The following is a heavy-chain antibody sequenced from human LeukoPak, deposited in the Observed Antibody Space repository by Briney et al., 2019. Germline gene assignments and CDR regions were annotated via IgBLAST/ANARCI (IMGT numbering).Heavy chain of an antibody. V-gene: IGHV3-23*01. D-gene: IGHD3-22*01. J-gene: IGHJ6*02. CDR1: GFTFSSYA. CDR3: AKDKASSYYDGSGTAISYYYGMDV. CDR2: ISGSGGST. Sequence: GGSLRLSCAASGFTFSSYAMSWVRQAPGKGLEWVSAISGSGGSTYYADSVKGRFTISRDNSKNTLYLQMNSLRAEDTAVYYCAKDKASSYYDGSGTAISYYYGMDVWGQGTTVTVSS.